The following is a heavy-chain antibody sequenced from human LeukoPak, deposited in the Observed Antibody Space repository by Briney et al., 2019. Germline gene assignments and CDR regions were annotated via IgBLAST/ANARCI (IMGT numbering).Heavy chain of an antibody. V-gene: IGHV4-39*01. CDR1: GGSIISSRYH. CDR2: TYSDGKT. J-gene: IGHJ3*02. Sequence: SETLSLTCTVSGGSIISSRYHWDWIRQAPGKGLARIGGTYSDGKTYYSSSLKSRVTISVEASKNQFSLRLNSVSAADTAIYYCARPFESSGDHALDIWGLGTMVTVSS. D-gene: IGHD4-17*01. CDR3: ARPFESSGDHALDI.